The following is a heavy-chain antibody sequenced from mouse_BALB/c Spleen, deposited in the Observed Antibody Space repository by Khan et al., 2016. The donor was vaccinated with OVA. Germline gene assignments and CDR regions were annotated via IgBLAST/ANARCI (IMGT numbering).Heavy chain of an antibody. Sequence: VQLKQSGPELVKPGASVKISCKASGYSFTGYFMNWVMQSHGKSLEWIGRINPHIGETLYNQKFKGKATLTVDESSSTAYMELRSLASEDSAVYYCARIYRSDFDYWGQGTTVTVSA. D-gene: IGHD1-1*01. CDR3: ARIYRSDFDY. CDR1: GYSFTGYF. V-gene: IGHV1-20*02. J-gene: IGHJ2*01. CDR2: INPHIGET.